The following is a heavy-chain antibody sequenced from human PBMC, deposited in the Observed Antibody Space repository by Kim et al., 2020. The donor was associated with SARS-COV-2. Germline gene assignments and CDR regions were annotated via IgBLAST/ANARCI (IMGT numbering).Heavy chain of an antibody. CDR2: INPKTGGT. CDR1: GYTFTDYY. V-gene: IGHV1-2*02. D-gene: IGHD3-16*01. CDR3: AKWGGGVSGFLTGLFDF. Sequence: ASVKVSCKASGYTFTDYYIHWVRQAPGQGLEWMGWINPKTGGTEYAQKFQGRVTMIGDTSITTAYMELSGLRSDDTAIYYCAKWGGGVSGFLTGLFDFWGQGTLVTVSS. J-gene: IGHJ4*02.